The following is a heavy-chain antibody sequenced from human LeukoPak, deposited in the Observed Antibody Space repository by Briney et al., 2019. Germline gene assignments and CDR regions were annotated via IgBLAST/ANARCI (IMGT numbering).Heavy chain of an antibody. CDR3: AIGDYFDY. Sequence: GGSLRLSCAASGFTFSSSWMSWVRQAPGMGLEWVANIKQDGSEKYYVDSVKGRFTISRDNAKNSLYLQMKSLRAEDTAVYYCAIGDYFDYWGQGTLVTVSS. J-gene: IGHJ4*02. CDR1: GFTFSSSW. CDR2: IKQDGSEK. D-gene: IGHD2-15*01. V-gene: IGHV3-7*01.